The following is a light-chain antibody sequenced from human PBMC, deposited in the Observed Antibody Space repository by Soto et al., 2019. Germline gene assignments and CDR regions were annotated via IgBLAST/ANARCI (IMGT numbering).Light chain of an antibody. CDR1: SSDVGSYNF. CDR2: EVS. CDR3: CSYAGNSGV. J-gene: IGLJ3*02. Sequence: QSALTQPASVSGSPGQSIIISCTGTSSDVGSYNFVSWYQQHPGKAPKLMIYEVSKRPSGVSNRFSGSKSGNTASLTISGVQPEDGADYYCCSYAGNSGVFGGGTKLTVL. V-gene: IGLV2-23*02.